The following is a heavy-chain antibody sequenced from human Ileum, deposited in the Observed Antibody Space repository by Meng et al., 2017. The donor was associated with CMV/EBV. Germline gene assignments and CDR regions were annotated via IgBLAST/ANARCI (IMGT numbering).Heavy chain of an antibody. Sequence: SLKISCAASGFTFDDHGTHWVRQVPGKGLEWVSGIIWNSDHTGYADSVKGRFTISRDNAKNSLYLEMNSLRAEDTALYYCVKDLQPGGADVWGQGTMVTVSS. V-gene: IGHV3-9*01. CDR3: VKDLQPGGADV. J-gene: IGHJ6*02. CDR2: IIWNSDHT. CDR1: GFTFDDHG. D-gene: IGHD1-14*01.